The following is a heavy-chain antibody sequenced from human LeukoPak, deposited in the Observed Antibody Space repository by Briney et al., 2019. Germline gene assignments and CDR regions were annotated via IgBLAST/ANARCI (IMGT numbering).Heavy chain of an antibody. D-gene: IGHD3-22*01. Sequence: GGSLRLSCAASGFTFSNYWIHWVRHAPGKGLVWVSRINPAGNYQNYADSVKGRFTISRDNSKNTLYLQMNSLRAEDTAVYYCARDRGSSGYYHSLGYWGQGTLVTVSS. CDR3: ARDRGSSGYYHSLGY. CDR1: GFTFSNYW. V-gene: IGHV3-74*01. CDR2: INPAGNYQ. J-gene: IGHJ4*02.